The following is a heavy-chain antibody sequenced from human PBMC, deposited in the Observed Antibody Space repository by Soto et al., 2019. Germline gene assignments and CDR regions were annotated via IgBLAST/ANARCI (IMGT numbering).Heavy chain of an antibody. CDR1: GFTFSDSA. Sequence: EVQLVESGGGLVQPGGSLKLSCACSGFTFSDSAVHWVRQAAGKGLEWVGRIRTKLNSYDTTYAVSVKGRFTISRDDSKNTAFLHMDSLKTDDTAVYFCTRDTSGMKGATPDWGQGTLVTVSS. CDR2: IRTKLNSYDT. D-gene: IGHD1-26*01. CDR3: TRDTSGMKGATPD. V-gene: IGHV3-73*02. J-gene: IGHJ4*02.